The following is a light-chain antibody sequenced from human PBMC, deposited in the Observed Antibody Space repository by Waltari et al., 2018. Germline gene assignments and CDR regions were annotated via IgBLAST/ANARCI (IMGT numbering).Light chain of an antibody. CDR1: QSVSSS. J-gene: IGKJ2*01. CDR3: QQRSDWPFT. CDR2: DAS. V-gene: IGKV3-11*01. Sequence: IVLTQSPATLSLSPGERATLSRRASQSVSSSLAWYQQNPGQAPRLLIYDASKRATGIPARFSGSGSGTDFTLTIGGLEPEDFAVYYCQQRSDWPFTFGQGTKLEI.